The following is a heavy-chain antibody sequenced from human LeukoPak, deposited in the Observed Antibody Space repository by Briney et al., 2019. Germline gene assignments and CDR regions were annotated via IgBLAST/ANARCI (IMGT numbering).Heavy chain of an antibody. CDR2: IYYSGST. J-gene: IGHJ3*02. Sequence: PSETLSLTCTVSGGSISSSSYYWGWIRQPPGKGLEWIGSIYYSGSTYYNPSLKSRVTISVDTSKNQFSLKLSSVTAADTAVYYCVRHSAVAGHDAFDIWGQGTMVTVSS. CDR3: VRHSAVAGHDAFDI. D-gene: IGHD6-19*01. CDR1: GGSISSSSYY. V-gene: IGHV4-39*01.